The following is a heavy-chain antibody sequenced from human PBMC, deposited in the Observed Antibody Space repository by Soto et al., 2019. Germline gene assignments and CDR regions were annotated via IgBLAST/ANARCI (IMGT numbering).Heavy chain of an antibody. D-gene: IGHD3-10*01. CDR1: GGSISSYY. CDR2: IYYSGST. V-gene: IGHV4-59*01. CDR3: ARVVTANGSGRMYYFDY. J-gene: IGHJ4*02. Sequence: PSETLSLTCTVSGGSISSYYWSWIRQPPGKGLEWIGYIYYSGSTNYNPSLKSRVTISVDTSKNQFSLKLSSVTAADTAVYYCARVVTANGSGRMYYFDYWGQGTLVTVS.